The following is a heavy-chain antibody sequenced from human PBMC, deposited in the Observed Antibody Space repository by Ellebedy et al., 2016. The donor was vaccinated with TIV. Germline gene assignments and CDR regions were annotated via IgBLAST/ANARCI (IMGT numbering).Heavy chain of an antibody. Sequence: GESLKISXAASGFTFSSYAMSWVRQAPGKGLEWVSAISGSGGSTYYADSVKGRFTISRDNSKNTLYLQMNSLRAEDTAVYYCAKGEAAAGTDYYYYMDVWGKGTTVTVSS. CDR2: ISGSGGST. J-gene: IGHJ6*03. CDR3: AKGEAAAGTDYYYYMDV. V-gene: IGHV3-23*01. CDR1: GFTFSSYA. D-gene: IGHD6-13*01.